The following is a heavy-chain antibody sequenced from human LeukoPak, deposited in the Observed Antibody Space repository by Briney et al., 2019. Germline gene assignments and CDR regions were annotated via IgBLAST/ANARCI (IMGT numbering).Heavy chain of an antibody. V-gene: IGHV7-4-1*02. J-gene: IGHJ4*02. CDR2: INTNTGNP. CDR3: AREGGYGGNYYYFDY. Sequence: ASVKVSCKASGYTFTIYGISWVRQAPGQGLEWMGWINTNTGNPTYAQGFTGRFVFSLDTSVSTAYLQISSLKAEDTAVYYCAREGGYGGNYYYFDYWGQGTLVTVSS. D-gene: IGHD4-23*01. CDR1: GYTFTIYG.